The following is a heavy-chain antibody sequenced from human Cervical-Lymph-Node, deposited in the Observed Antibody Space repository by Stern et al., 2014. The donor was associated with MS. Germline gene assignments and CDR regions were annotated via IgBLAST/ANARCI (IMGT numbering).Heavy chain of an antibody. CDR3: ARGGLLITYYFDY. J-gene: IGHJ4*02. CDR1: GFTFSSYV. Sequence: QVQLVQSGGDVVQPGRSLRVSCAASGFTFSSYVMHWVRQAPGQGLEWVAVIRYDGSNEDYADSVKGRFSISRDNSKNTLFLHMNSLRAEDTAVYYCARGGLLITYYFDYWGQGTLVTVSS. V-gene: IGHV3-33*01. D-gene: IGHD2-8*01. CDR2: IRYDGSNE.